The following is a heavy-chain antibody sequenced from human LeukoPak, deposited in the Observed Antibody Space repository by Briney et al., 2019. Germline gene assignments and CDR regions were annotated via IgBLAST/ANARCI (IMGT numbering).Heavy chain of an antibody. CDR1: GGSISSGGYS. J-gene: IGHJ5*02. D-gene: IGHD6-13*01. CDR2: IYYSGST. Sequence: PSETLSLTCAVSGGSISSGGYSWSWIRQPPGTGLEWLGYIYYSGSTNYNPSLKSRVTKSVDTSKNQFSLKLSSVTAADTAVYYCASGGAAAFPGNNWFDPWGQGTLVTVSS. V-gene: IGHV4-61*08. CDR3: ASGGAAAFPGNNWFDP.